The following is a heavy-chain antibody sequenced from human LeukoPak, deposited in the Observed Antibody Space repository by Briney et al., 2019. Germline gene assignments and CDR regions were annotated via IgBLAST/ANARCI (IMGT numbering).Heavy chain of an antibody. D-gene: IGHD3-3*01. Sequence: PSETLSLTCTVSGGSISSSGYYWSWIRQTPGKGLEWIGTVYYSGSAYYNPSLKTQVTISVDTSKNQFSLKLSSVTAADTAVYYCARGSQVDDFWSGYRAPLDYWGQGTLVTVSP. CDR1: GGSISSSGYY. CDR3: ARGSQVDDFWSGYRAPLDY. V-gene: IGHV4-39*01. CDR2: VYYSGSA. J-gene: IGHJ4*02.